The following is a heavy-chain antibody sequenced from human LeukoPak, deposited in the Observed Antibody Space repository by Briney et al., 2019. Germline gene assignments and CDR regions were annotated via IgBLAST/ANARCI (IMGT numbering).Heavy chain of an antibody. CDR2: IHPNSGKT. CDR1: GYTFRSYE. D-gene: IGHD4-23*01. V-gene: IGHV1-8*01. J-gene: IGHJ4*02. CDR3: ARGHYGGNRYFDI. Sequence: GASVKVSCKASGYTFRSYEINWVRQAPGQGLEWVGWIHPNSGKTGYAQKFQGRVTMTTDTSTETAFMELSSLKFDDTAIFYCARGHYGGNRYFDIWGQGTLVTVSS.